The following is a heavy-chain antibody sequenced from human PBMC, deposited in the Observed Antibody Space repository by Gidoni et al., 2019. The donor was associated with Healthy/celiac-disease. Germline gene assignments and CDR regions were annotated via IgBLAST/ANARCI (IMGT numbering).Heavy chain of an antibody. Sequence: QVQLVESGGGVVQPGRSLRLSCAASGFTFSSHGLHWVPQAPGKGLEWVAVISYDGSNKYYADSVKGRFTISRDNSKNTLYLQMNSLRAEDTAVYYGAKDTFDIVVVPENPKYYYYYGMDVWGQGTTVTVSS. V-gene: IGHV3-30*18. CDR3: AKDTFDIVVVPENPKYYYYYGMDV. CDR2: ISYDGSNK. D-gene: IGHD2-2*01. CDR1: GFTFSSHG. J-gene: IGHJ6*02.